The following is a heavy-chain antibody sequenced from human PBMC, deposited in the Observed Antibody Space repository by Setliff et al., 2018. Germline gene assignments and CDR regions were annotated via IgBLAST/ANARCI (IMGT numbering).Heavy chain of an antibody. V-gene: IGHV4-34*12. J-gene: IGHJ4*02. D-gene: IGHD3-10*01. CDR3: AKGRGEMDS. CDR1: GGSFSGYY. Sequence: SETLSLTCAVYGGSFSGYYWSWIRQPPGKRLEWIGEIIHSGSTDSHPSLKSRVSISIDTSKNQFSLNVRSVTAADTAIYYCAKGRGEMDSWGQGILVTVSS. CDR2: IIHSGST.